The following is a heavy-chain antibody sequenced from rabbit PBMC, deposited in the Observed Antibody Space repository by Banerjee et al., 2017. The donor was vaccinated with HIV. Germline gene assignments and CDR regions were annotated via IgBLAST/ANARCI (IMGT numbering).Heavy chain of an antibody. D-gene: IGHD4-1*01. Sequence: QSLEESGGDLVKPGASLTLTCTASGFSFSNRYVMCWVRQAPGKGLEWIACINSSSGNTVYASWAKGRFTISKTSSTTVTLQLTSLTAADTATYFCARQEAGYFNLWGPGTLVTVS. J-gene: IGHJ4*01. CDR1: GFSFSNRYV. V-gene: IGHV1S40*01. CDR2: INSSSGNT. CDR3: ARQEAGYFNL.